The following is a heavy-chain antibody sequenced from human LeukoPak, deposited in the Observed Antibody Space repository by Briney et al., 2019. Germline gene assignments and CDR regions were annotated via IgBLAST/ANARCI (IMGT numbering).Heavy chain of an antibody. J-gene: IGHJ4*02. CDR3: AGLPRYNWNEPLDY. CDR2: INPNSGGT. Sequence: GASVKVSCKASEYTFTGYYIHWVRQAPGQGLEWMGWINPNSGGTKYAQKFQGRVTMTRDTSVNTAYMELSRLTYDDTAVYYCAGLPRYNWNEPLDYWGQGTLVTVSS. CDR1: EYTFTGYY. D-gene: IGHD1-20*01. V-gene: IGHV1-2*02.